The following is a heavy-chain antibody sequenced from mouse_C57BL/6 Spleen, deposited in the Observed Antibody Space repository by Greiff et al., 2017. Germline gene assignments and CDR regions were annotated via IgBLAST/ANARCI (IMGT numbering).Heavy chain of an antibody. J-gene: IGHJ4*01. V-gene: IGHV1-81*01. CDR1: GYTFTSYG. D-gene: IGHD2-2*01. CDR2: IYPRSGNT. Sequence: VQLQQSGAELARPGASVKLSCKASGYTFTSYGISWVKQRPGQGLEWIGEIYPRSGNTYYNEKFKGKATLTADKSSSTAYMELRSLTSEDSAVYFCARGTYGYDENAMDYWGQGTSVTVSS. CDR3: ARGTYGYDENAMDY.